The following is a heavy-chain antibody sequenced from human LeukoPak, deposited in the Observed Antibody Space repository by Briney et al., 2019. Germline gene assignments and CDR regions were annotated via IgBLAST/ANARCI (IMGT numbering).Heavy chain of an antibody. CDR2: IYTSGST. V-gene: IGHV4-38-2*02. CDR3: ARGTRGYFDY. D-gene: IGHD1-14*01. Sequence: SETLSLTCTVSGYSISSGYYWGWIRQPPGKGLEWIGRIYTSGSTNYNPSLKSRVSMSIDTSKIQFSLRVSSVTAADTAVYYCARGTRGYFDYWGQGTLVTVSS. J-gene: IGHJ4*02. CDR1: GYSISSGYY.